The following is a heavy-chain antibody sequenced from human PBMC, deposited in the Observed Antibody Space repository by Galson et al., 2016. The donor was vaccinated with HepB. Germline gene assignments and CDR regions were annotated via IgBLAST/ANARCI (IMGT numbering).Heavy chain of an antibody. CDR3: ARDGFCSGGSCFAGGFDH. V-gene: IGHV4-31*03. Sequence: TLSLTCTVSGDSISSGAYYWTWIRQPPTKRLEWIGYIFYSGSTYYNPSLKSRVTISVDTSKNQFYLNLTSVAAADTAVYYCARDGFCSGGSCFAGGFDHWGQGTMVTVSS. D-gene: IGHD2-15*01. CDR2: IFYSGST. CDR1: GDSISSGAYY. J-gene: IGHJ4*02.